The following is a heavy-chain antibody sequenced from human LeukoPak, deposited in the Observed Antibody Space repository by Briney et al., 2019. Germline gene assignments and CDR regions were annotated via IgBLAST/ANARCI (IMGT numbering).Heavy chain of an antibody. CDR3: AKDDLWFGELLYWFDP. CDR1: GFTFSSYG. V-gene: IGHV3-30*02. CDR2: IRYDGSNK. J-gene: IGHJ5*02. D-gene: IGHD3-10*01. Sequence: GGSLRLSCAASGFTFSSYGMHWVRQAPGKGLEGVAFIRYDGSNKYYADSVKGRFTISRDNSKNTLYLQMNSLRAEDTAVYYCAKDDLWFGELLYWFDPWGQGTLVTVSS.